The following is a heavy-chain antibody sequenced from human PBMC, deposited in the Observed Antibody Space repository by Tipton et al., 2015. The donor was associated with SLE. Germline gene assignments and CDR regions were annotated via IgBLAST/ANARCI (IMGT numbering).Heavy chain of an antibody. J-gene: IGHJ2*01. CDR1: GYSIRSGDY. V-gene: IGHV4-38-2*01. CDR3: ARRTDALYWYLDL. D-gene: IGHD4-17*01. CDR2: IYHSGST. Sequence: TLSLTCAVSGYSIRSGDYWGWIRQPPGKGLEWIGSIYHSGSTYYNPSLKSRVTISVDTSKNQFSLKLSSVTAADTALYYCARRTDALYWYLDLRGRGTLV.